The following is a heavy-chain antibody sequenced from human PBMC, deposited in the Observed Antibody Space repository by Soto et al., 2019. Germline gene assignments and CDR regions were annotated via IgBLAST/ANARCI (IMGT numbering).Heavy chain of an antibody. CDR2: IRSKANSYAT. D-gene: IGHD3-9*01. V-gene: IGHV3-73*02. CDR3: TSWYYDILTGYYRGDY. Sequence: EVQLVESGGGLVQPGGSLKLSCAASGFTFSGSAMHWVRQASGKGLEWVGRIRSKANSYATAYAASLKGRFTISRDDSKKTAYLQMTSLITEDTAVYYCTSWYYDILTGYYRGDYWGQGTLVTVSS. J-gene: IGHJ4*02. CDR1: GFTFSGSA.